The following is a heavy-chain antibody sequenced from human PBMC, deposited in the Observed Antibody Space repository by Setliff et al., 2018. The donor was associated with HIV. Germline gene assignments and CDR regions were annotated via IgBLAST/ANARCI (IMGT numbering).Heavy chain of an antibody. CDR3: ARDGTRLLAAMDV. V-gene: IGHV3-11*06. Sequence: PGGSLRLSCAASGFTFSDDYMSWIRQIPGKGLEWVALIWYDSSYIFDADSVKGRFTISRDNAQNSLYLQMNNLRVEDTAVYYCARDGTRLLAAMDVWGKGTTVTVSS. CDR2: IWYDSSYI. J-gene: IGHJ6*03. CDR1: GFTFSDDY.